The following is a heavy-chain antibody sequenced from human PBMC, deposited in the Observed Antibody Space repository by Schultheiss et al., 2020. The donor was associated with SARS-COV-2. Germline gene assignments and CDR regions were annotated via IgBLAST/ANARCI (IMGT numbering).Heavy chain of an antibody. CDR1: GFTFRNAW. CDR2: IKSTTDGGTT. V-gene: IGHV3-15*01. CDR3: ARDKRSYSYNMDV. Sequence: GGSLRLSCAASGFTFRNAWMSWVRQALGKGLAWVGRIKSTTDGGTTDYAAPVKGGFTIARDDSKNTLYLQMNSLRAEDTAVYYCARDKRSYSYNMDVWGKGTTVTVAS. J-gene: IGHJ6*03.